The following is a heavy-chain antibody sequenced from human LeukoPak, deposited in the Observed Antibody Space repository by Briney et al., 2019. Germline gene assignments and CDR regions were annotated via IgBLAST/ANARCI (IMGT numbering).Heavy chain of an antibody. J-gene: IGHJ4*02. CDR2: ISSSSSYI. CDR3: ARGGSASGAPSSLDY. V-gene: IGHV3-21*01. D-gene: IGHD1-26*01. CDR1: GFTFSSYS. Sequence: GGSLRLSCAASGFTFSSYSMNWVRQAPGKGLEWVSSISSSSSYIYYADSVKGRFTISGDNAKNSLYLQMNSLRAEDTAVYYCARGGSASGAPSSLDYWGQGTLVTVSS.